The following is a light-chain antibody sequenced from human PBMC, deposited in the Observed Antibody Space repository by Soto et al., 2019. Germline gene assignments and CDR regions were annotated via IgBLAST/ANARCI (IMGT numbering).Light chain of an antibody. CDR3: QQSYSTLT. J-gene: IGKJ3*01. V-gene: IGKV1-39*01. Sequence: DLQMTQSPSSLSASVGDRVTITCRASQSISSYLNWYQQKPGEAPKLLIYATSNLESGVPSRFSGSGSGTDFTLTISSLQPEDFATYYCQQSYSTLTFGPGTKVDIK. CDR1: QSISSY. CDR2: ATS.